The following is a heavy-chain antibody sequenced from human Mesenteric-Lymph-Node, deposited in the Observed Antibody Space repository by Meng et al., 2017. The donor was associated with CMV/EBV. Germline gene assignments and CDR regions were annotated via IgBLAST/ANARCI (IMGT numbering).Heavy chain of an antibody. V-gene: IGHV1-69*10. Sequence: SVKVSCKASGGTLNSYATSWVRQAPGQGLEWLGGITPVVGIANYAQKFQGRVTITADKSTSTAYMELSSLRSEDTAVYYCARGPFGRDNRYDYWGQGTLVTVSS. J-gene: IGHJ4*02. CDR1: GGTLNSYA. CDR3: ARGPFGRDNRYDY. CDR2: ITPVVGIA. D-gene: IGHD3-16*01.